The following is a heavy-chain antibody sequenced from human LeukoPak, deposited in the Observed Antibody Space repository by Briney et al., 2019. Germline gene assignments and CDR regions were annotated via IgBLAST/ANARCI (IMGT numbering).Heavy chain of an antibody. V-gene: IGHV1-69*10. CDR3: AGIPVFGVVLHQEPV. CDR1: GVTFSDYA. CDR2: FIPILDTA. D-gene: IGHD3-3*01. Sequence: ASVKVSCKASGVTFSDYALNWVRQAPGQGLEWMGVFIPILDTANSTQKLQGRLTITADISTNTVYMELSSLRFDDTAVYFCAGIPVFGVVLHQEPVWGKGTTVTVSS. J-gene: IGHJ6*03.